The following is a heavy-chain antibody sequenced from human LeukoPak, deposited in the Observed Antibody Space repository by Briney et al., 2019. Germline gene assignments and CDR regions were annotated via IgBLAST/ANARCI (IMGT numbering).Heavy chain of an antibody. D-gene: IGHD4-17*01. J-gene: IGHJ6*03. CDR2: IYHSGST. CDR1: GGSISSGGYY. Sequence: PSETLSLTCTVSGGSISSGGYYWSWIRQPPGKGLEWIGYIYHSGSTYYNPSLKSRVTISVDRSKNQFSLKLSSVTAADMAVYYCARGSPEPNDYGDYDHYYYYYMDVWGKGTTVTVSS. V-gene: IGHV4-30-2*01. CDR3: ARGSPEPNDYGDYDHYYYYYMDV.